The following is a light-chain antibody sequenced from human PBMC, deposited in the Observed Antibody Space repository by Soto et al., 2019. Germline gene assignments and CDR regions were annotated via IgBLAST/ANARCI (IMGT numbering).Light chain of an antibody. CDR1: QGIRKD. CDR3: LQHNSYPLT. V-gene: IGKV1-17*01. J-gene: IGKJ4*02. CDR2: AAY. Sequence: DIQMTQSPSSLSASVGDRVTITCRACQGIRKDLGWYQQKPGKAPKSLIYAAYSLQSGVPSRFSGSGSGTEFALTISSLQPEDYATYDCLQHNSYPLTFGGGTKVEIK.